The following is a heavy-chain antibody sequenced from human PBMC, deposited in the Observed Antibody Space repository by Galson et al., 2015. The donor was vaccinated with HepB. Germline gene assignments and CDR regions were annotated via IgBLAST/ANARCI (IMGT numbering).Heavy chain of an antibody. CDR3: TRAPSSDFLHYYYYGMDV. Sequence: SVKVSCKASGGTFSSYALSWVRQAPGQGLEWMGGFVPIFGRPNYAQKFRGRVTITADKSTSTAYMELSSLRSEDTAVYYCTRAPSSDFLHYYYYGMDVWGQGTTVTVSS. J-gene: IGHJ6*02. V-gene: IGHV1-69*06. D-gene: IGHD3-3*01. CDR2: FVPIFGRP. CDR1: GGTFSSYA.